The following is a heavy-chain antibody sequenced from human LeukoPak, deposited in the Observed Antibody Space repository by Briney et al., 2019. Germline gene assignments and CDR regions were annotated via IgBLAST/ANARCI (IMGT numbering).Heavy chain of an antibody. CDR2: INHSGST. Sequence: PSETLSLTCAVYGGSFSGYYWSWIRQPPGKGLEWIGEINHSGSTNYNPSLKSRVTISVDTSKSQFSLKLSSVTAADTAVYYCARGRYYGSGSYGLYYYYGMDVWGQGTTVTVSS. D-gene: IGHD3-10*01. V-gene: IGHV4-34*01. CDR3: ARGRYYGSGSYGLYYYYGMDV. CDR1: GGSFSGYY. J-gene: IGHJ6*02.